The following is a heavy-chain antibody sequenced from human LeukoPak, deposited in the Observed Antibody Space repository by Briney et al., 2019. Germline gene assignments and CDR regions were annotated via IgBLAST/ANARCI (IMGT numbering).Heavy chain of an antibody. J-gene: IGHJ5*02. D-gene: IGHD5-12*01. CDR1: GFSFSNYE. Sequence: GGSLRLSCAASGFSFSNYEVNWVRQAPGKGVEGISYITGSSTTIYYADSVKGRFTISRDNAKNSLYLQMNGLRGEDTAVYYCAKGPGARGHFNWFDPWGQGTLVTVSS. CDR3: AKGPGARGHFNWFDP. V-gene: IGHV3-48*03. CDR2: ITGSSTTI.